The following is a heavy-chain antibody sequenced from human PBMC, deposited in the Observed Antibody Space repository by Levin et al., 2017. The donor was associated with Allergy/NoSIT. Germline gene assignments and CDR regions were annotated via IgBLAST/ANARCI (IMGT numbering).Heavy chain of an antibody. CDR1: GFTFSSYA. D-gene: IGHD3-3*02. CDR3: AKDVISSISPEYFDY. CDR2: ISGGGSST. J-gene: IGHJ4*02. Sequence: PGGSLRLSCEASGFTFSSYAMSWVRQAPGKGLEWVSGISGGGSSTYYADSVKGRFTISRDNSKNTLYLQMSSLRAEDTALYYCAKDVISSISPEYFDYWGQGTLVTVSS. V-gene: IGHV3-23*01.